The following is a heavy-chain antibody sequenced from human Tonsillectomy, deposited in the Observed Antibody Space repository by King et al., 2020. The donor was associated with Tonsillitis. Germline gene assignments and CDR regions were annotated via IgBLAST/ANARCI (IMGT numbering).Heavy chain of an antibody. J-gene: IGHJ4*02. CDR1: GDSVSSNIAA. CDR3: ARDWDGQYFDY. Sequence: VQLQQSGPGLLKPSQTLSLTCAISGDSVSSNIAAWNWIRHSPSRGLEWLGRTYYRSHWFFDYAESMRSRITFNADTSKNQFSLQMNSVTPEDTAVYYCARDWDGQYFDYWGQGTLVTVSS. V-gene: IGHV6-1*01. CDR2: TYYRSHWFF. D-gene: IGHD1-26*01.